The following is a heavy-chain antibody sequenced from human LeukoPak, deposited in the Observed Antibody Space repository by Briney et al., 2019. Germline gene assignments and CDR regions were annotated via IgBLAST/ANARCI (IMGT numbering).Heavy chain of an antibody. Sequence: SETLSLTCTVSGGSISSYYWSWIRQPPGKGLEWIGYIYYSGSTYYNPSLKSRVTISVDTSKNQFSLKLSSVTAADTAVYYCARVLEGGGLYYYYGMDVWGQGTTVTVSS. CDR3: ARVLEGGGLYYYYGMDV. CDR2: IYYSGST. V-gene: IGHV4-59*12. CDR1: GGSISSYY. D-gene: IGHD3-16*01. J-gene: IGHJ6*02.